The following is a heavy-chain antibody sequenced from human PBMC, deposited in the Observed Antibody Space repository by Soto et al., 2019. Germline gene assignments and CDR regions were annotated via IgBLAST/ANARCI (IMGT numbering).Heavy chain of an antibody. CDR2: IIPIFGTV. V-gene: IGHV1-69*06. CDR3: ARDSSDYGDFGNDY. CDR1: GGTFGNFS. Sequence: QVQLEQSGAEMKKPGSSVKVSCKTSGGTFGNFSLSWVRQAPGLGFEWMGGIIPIFGTVDYAQKFQGRVTFTADRATSIAYMELSSLTSEDTAVYYCARDSSDYGDFGNDYWGQGTLVTVST. D-gene: IGHD4-17*01. J-gene: IGHJ4*02.